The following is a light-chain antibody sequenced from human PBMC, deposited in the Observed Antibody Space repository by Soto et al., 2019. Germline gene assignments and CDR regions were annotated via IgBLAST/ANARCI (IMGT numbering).Light chain of an antibody. V-gene: IGKV3-20*01. J-gene: IGKJ1*01. Sequence: EIVLTQSPGTLSLSPGERATLSCRASQSVSSSYLVWYQQKPGQAPRLLIYGASRRATGIPDRLSGSGSGTDFTLAISSMVPEDFAVYYCHHYGSSRTFGKGTKVDIK. CDR3: HHYGSSRT. CDR2: GAS. CDR1: QSVSSSY.